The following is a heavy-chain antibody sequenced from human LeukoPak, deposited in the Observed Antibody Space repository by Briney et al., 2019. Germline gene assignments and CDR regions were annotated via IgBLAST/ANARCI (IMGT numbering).Heavy chain of an antibody. D-gene: IGHD2-2*01. CDR3: AKYIVVVPAASDY. J-gene: IGHJ4*02. Sequence: GGSLRLSCAASGFTFSSYAMSWVRQAPGKGLEWDSAISGSGGSAYYADSVKGRFTISRDNSKNTLYLQMNSLRAEDTAVYYCAKYIVVVPAASDYWGQGTLVTVSS. CDR2: ISGSGGSA. CDR1: GFTFSSYA. V-gene: IGHV3-23*01.